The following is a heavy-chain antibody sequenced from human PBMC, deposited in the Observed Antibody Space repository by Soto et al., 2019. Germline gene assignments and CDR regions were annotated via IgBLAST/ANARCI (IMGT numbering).Heavy chain of an antibody. CDR3: AREGYDSSGYYRPKRPYFDY. V-gene: IGHV3-30-3*01. CDR1: GFTFSSYA. CDR2: ISYDGSNK. J-gene: IGHJ4*02. D-gene: IGHD3-22*01. Sequence: GGSLRLSCAASGFTFSSYAMHWVRQAPGKGLEWVAVISYDGSNKYYADSVKGRFTISRDNSKNTLYPQMNSLRAEDTAVYYCAREGYDSSGYYRPKRPYFDYWGQGTLVTVSS.